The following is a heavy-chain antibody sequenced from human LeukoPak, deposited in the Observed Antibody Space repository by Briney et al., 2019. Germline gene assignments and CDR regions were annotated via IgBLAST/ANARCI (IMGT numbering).Heavy chain of an antibody. Sequence: GRSLRLSCAASGFPFSGYAMHWVRQAPGKGLEWVAVMSHDGTNKYYVDSVKGRFTISRDNSKNTLYLQMDSLRTEDTAVYYCARHRGPSLHSSAYFDYWGQGTLVTVSS. J-gene: IGHJ4*02. D-gene: IGHD3-22*01. CDR1: GFPFSGYA. V-gene: IGHV3-30-3*01. CDR3: ARHRGPSLHSSAYFDY. CDR2: MSHDGTNK.